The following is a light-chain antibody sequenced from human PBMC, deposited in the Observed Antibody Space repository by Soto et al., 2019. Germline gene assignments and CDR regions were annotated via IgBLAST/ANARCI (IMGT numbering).Light chain of an antibody. CDR1: QDISNY. CDR3: QNYKCAPIP. V-gene: IGKV1-27*01. CDR2: AAS. J-gene: IGKJ2*01. Sequence: DIQMTQSPSSLSASVGDRVTITCRASQDISNYLAWYQQKPGKVPKLLIYAASTLQTGFQSRVSGSGSGTVFTLTINSLQPEDVATYYCQNYKCAPIPFGRGTRLEIK.